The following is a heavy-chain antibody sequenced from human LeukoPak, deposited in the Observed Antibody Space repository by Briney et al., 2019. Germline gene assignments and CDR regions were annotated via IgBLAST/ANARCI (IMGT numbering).Heavy chain of an antibody. D-gene: IGHD1-1*01. CDR1: GLTFSSYS. V-gene: IGHV3-21*01. Sequence: GGSLRLSCAASGLTFSSYSMNWVRQAPGKGLEWVSSINSNIRSTYYADSMKGRFIISRDNTKNSLQLQMDSLTAEDTAVYYCTRALSSDNWFASHWGQGTLVTVSS. J-gene: IGHJ4*02. CDR2: INSNIRST. CDR3: TRALSSDNWFASH.